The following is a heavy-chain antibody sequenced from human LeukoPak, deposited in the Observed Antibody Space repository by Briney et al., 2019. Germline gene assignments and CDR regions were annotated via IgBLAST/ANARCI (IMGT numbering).Heavy chain of an antibody. CDR3: ARDCSSTSCYEDTLFDY. D-gene: IGHD2-2*01. CDR2: ISAYNGNT. Sequence: ASVKVSCKASGYTFTSYGISWVRQAPGQGLEWMGWISAYNGNTNYAQKLQGRVTMTTDTSTSTAYMELRSMRSDDTAVYYCARDCSSTSCYEDTLFDYWGQGTLVTVSS. J-gene: IGHJ4*02. V-gene: IGHV1-18*01. CDR1: GYTFTSYG.